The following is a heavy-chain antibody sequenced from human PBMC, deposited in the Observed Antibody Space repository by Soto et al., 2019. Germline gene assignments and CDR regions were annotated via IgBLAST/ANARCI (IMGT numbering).Heavy chain of an antibody. CDR3: ARDMYYYDSSGPNFDY. Sequence: ASVKVSCKVSGYTFTSYGISWVRQAPGQGLEWKGWISAYNGNTNYAQKLQGRVTMTTDTSTSTAYMELRSLRSDDTAVYYCARDMYYYDSSGPNFDYWGQGTLVTV. V-gene: IGHV1-18*01. J-gene: IGHJ4*02. CDR1: GYTFTSYG. CDR2: ISAYNGNT. D-gene: IGHD3-22*01.